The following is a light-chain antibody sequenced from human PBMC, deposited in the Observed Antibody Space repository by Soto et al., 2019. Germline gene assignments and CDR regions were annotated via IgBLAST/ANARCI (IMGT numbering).Light chain of an antibody. J-gene: IGKJ4*01. CDR3: QQNYSPPLT. Sequence: DIQMTQSPSSLSASVGDTVIITCRASQSIAMFSSWYQQKPGKAPTLLIYRSSTLQNGVPSRFSGSGSGTYFTLTISSLQLEDFATYYWQQNYSPPLTFGGGTKVEMK. V-gene: IGKV1-39*01. CDR1: QSIAMF. CDR2: RSS.